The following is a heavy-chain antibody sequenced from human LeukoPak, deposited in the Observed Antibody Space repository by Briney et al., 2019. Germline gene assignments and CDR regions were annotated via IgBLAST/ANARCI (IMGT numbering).Heavy chain of an antibody. CDR3: ARDQGSCSSTSCYIEYYFDY. J-gene: IGHJ4*02. Sequence: GGSLRLSCAASGFTFSSYAMSWVRQAPGKGLEWVSAISGSGGSTYYADSVKGRFTISRDNSKNTLYLQMNSLRAEDTAVYYCARDQGSCSSTSCYIEYYFDYWGQGTLVTVSS. V-gene: IGHV3-23*01. CDR2: ISGSGGST. D-gene: IGHD2-2*02. CDR1: GFTFSSYA.